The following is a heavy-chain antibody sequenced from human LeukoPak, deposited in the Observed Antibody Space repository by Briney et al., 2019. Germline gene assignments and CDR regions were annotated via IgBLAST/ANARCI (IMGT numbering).Heavy chain of an antibody. V-gene: IGHV1-2*02. J-gene: IGHJ1*01. CDR2: INPNSGGT. Sequence: ASVKVSCKASGYTFTGYYMHWVRQAPGQGLEWMGWINPNSGGTDYAQKLQGRVTMTRDTSISTAYMELSRLRSDDTAVYFCARVPLANYYDSSGYQYFQHWGQGTLVTVPS. D-gene: IGHD3-22*01. CDR1: GYTFTGYY. CDR3: ARVPLANYYDSSGYQYFQH.